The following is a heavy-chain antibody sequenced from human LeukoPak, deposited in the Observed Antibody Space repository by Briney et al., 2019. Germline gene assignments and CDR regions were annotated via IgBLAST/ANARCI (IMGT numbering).Heavy chain of an antibody. Sequence: GGSLRLSCAASGFTGSSNYMSWVAQAPGKGLKWVSVIYSGGSTYYADSVKGRFTISRDNSKNTLYLQMNSLRAEDTAVYYCARDPSSTSSDAFDIWGQGTMVTVSS. J-gene: IGHJ3*02. D-gene: IGHD2-2*01. V-gene: IGHV3-66*02. CDR1: GFTGSSNY. CDR2: IYSGGST. CDR3: ARDPSSTSSDAFDI.